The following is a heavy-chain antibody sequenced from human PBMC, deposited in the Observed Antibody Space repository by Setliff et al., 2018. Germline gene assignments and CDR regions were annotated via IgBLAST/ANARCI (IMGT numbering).Heavy chain of an antibody. V-gene: IGHV3-74*01. CDR1: GFTLSSYW. J-gene: IGHJ3*02. D-gene: IGHD2-15*01. Sequence: GESLTISCAASGFTLSSYWMHWVRQDPGKGLVWVSRISSDGSSTTYADSVQGRFATSRDNAKNTLYLQMNSLRAEDTAVYYCARGPSGWRAFDIWGQGTMVTVSS. CDR3: ARGPSGWRAFDI. CDR2: ISSDGSST.